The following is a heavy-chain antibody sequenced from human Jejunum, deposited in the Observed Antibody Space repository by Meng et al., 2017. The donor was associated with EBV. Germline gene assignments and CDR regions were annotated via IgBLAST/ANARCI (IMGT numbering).Heavy chain of an antibody. D-gene: IGHD1-1*01. V-gene: IGHV4-31*11. J-gene: IGHJ4*02. CDR3: ARASLERLLEY. CDR1: GGSISGGGYY. CDR2: VYHSGST. Sequence: QVQLQESGPGLVKPSRSLSLTCAVSGGSISGGGYYWSWIRQSPGKGLEWIGEVYHSGSTYYNPSLESRVTISIDTSKSQFSLSLNSVTAADTAVYYCARASLERLLEYWGQGTLFTVSS.